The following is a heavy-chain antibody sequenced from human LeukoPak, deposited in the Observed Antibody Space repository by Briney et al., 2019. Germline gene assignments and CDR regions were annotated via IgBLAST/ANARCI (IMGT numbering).Heavy chain of an antibody. CDR2: ISSSGSTI. J-gene: IGHJ4*02. CDR1: GFTFSSYE. Sequence: PGGSLRLSCAASGFTFSSYEMNWVRQAPGKGLEWVSYISSSGSTIDYADSVKGRFTISRDNAKNSLYLQMNSLRAEDTAVHYCARDRLYSSSSEDYWGQGTLVTVSS. V-gene: IGHV3-48*03. CDR3: ARDRLYSSSSEDY. D-gene: IGHD6-6*01.